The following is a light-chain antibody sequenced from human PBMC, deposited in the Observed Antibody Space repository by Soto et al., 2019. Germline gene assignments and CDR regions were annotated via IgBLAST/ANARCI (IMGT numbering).Light chain of an antibody. CDR2: GNV. CDR3: AAWDDSLNGHV. V-gene: IGLV1-40*01. CDR1: SSNIGADYD. Sequence: QSVLTQPPSVSGAPGQRITISCTGSSSNIGADYDVHWYQQFPGTAPKLLIDGNVDRPSGVPDRFSASKSGTSASLAITGLQAEDEADYYCAAWDDSLNGHVFGTGTKVTVL. J-gene: IGLJ1*01.